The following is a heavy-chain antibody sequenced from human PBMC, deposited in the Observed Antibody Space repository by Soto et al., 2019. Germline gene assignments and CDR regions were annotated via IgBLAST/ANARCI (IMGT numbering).Heavy chain of an antibody. V-gene: IGHV3-74*01. D-gene: IGHD1-26*01. J-gene: IGHJ4*02. CDR1: GFTFSTYW. CDR2: ITAAGTST. Sequence: PGGSLRLSCAASGFTFSTYWMHWVRQAPGEGLVWLSRITAAGTSTSSADSVKGRFTISRDNAKNTLYLQMNSLRAEDTAMYYCARGDPTYFDYWGQGILVPVSS. CDR3: ARGDPTYFDY.